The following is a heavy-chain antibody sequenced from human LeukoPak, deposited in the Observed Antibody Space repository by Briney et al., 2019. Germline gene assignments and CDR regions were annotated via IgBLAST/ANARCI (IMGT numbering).Heavy chain of an antibody. J-gene: IGHJ6*03. Sequence: PSETLSLTCTVSGGSISSSSFSWGWIRQPPGKGLEWIGSVYYSGTTYYNPSLKSRVTISVDTSKNQFSLKLSSVTAADTAVYYCARTNYYDSSGYYPNYYYYYMDVWGKGPRSPSP. CDR1: GGSISSSSFS. CDR2: VYYSGTT. V-gene: IGHV4-39*07. CDR3: ARTNYYDSSGYYPNYYYYYMDV. D-gene: IGHD3-22*01.